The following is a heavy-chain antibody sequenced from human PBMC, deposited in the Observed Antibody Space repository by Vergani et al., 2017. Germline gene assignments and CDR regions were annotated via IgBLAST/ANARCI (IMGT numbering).Heavy chain of an antibody. CDR3: ARDCSGGSSCQYYYYYGMDV. CDR1: GGTFSSYA. J-gene: IGHJ6*02. V-gene: IGHV1-69*18. D-gene: IGHD2-15*01. CDR2: IIPIFGTA. Sequence: QVQLVQSGAEVKKPGSSVKVSCKASGGTFSSYAISWVRQAPGQGLAWMGRIIPIFGTANYAQKFQGRVTITADESTSTAYMELSSLGAEDTAVYYCARDCSGGSSCQYYYYYGMDVWGQGTTVTVSS.